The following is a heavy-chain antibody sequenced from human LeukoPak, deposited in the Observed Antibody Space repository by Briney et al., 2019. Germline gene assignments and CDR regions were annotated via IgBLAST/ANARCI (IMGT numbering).Heavy chain of an antibody. D-gene: IGHD6-19*01. V-gene: IGHV4-4*02. J-gene: IGHJ6*02. CDR1: GGSISSSNW. CDR3: ARGGGDSSGWYGDYYYYGMDV. Sequence: SETLSLTCAVSGGSISSSNWWSWVRQPPGRGLEWIGETNHSGSTNYNPSLKSRVTISVDTSKNQFSLKLSSVTAADTAVYYCARGGGDSSGWYGDYYYYGMDVWGQGTTVTVSS. CDR2: TNHSGST.